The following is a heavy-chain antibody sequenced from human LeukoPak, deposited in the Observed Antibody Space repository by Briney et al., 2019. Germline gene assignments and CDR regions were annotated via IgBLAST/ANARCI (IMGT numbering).Heavy chain of an antibody. Sequence: GGSLRLSCGASGFTFSSYSMNWVRQAPGKGLEWVSSISSSSSYIYYADSVKGRFTISRDSAKNSLYLQMNSLRAEDTAVYYCASEWELRCWGQGTLVTVSS. J-gene: IGHJ4*02. D-gene: IGHD1-26*01. CDR1: GFTFSSYS. CDR3: ASEWELRC. V-gene: IGHV3-21*01. CDR2: ISSSSSYI.